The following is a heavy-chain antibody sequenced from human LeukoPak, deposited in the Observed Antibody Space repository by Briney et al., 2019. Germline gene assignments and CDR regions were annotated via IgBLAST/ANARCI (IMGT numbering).Heavy chain of an antibody. J-gene: IGHJ5*02. CDR2: IKQEGSEK. CDR3: ARTVRGRYYDSSGYPDH. V-gene: IGHV3-7*01. Sequence: GGSLRLSCAASGFTFSSYWMSGVRHAPGKGLEGVANIKQEGSEKYYVDPVKGRFTLSRDNAKNSLYLQMNSLRVEDTAVYYCARTVRGRYYDSSGYPDHWGQGTLVTVSS. CDR1: GFTFSSYW. D-gene: IGHD3-22*01.